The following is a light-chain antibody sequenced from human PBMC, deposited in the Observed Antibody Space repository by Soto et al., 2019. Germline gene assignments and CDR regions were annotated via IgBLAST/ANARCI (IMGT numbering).Light chain of an antibody. CDR3: GSYTRTSTLGL. Sequence: QSALTQPASVSGSPGQSITISCTGTTTDVGGYNSVSWYQQHPGKAPKLIIYDVSYRPSGVSNRFSGSKSGNTASLTISGLQSDDEADYYCGSYTRTSTLGLFGGGTKVTVL. CDR1: TTDVGGYNS. J-gene: IGLJ2*01. CDR2: DVS. V-gene: IGLV2-14*01.